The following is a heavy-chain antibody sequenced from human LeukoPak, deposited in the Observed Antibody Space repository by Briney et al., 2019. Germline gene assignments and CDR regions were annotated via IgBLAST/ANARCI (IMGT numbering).Heavy chain of an antibody. CDR3: ARHTRYSSSSRVFDY. CDR2: IYPGDSDT. V-gene: IGHV5-51*01. D-gene: IGHD6-6*01. J-gene: IGHJ4*02. Sequence: GESLKISCKGSGYSFTNYWIGWVRQLPGKGLEWMGIIYPGDSDTKYSPSFQGQVTISADKSISTAYLQWSSLKASDTAMYYCARHTRYSSSSRVFDYWGQGTLVTVPS. CDR1: GYSFTNYW.